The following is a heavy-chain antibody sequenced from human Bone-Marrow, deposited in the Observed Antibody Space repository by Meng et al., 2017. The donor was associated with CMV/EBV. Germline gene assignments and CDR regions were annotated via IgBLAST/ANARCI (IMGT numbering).Heavy chain of an antibody. CDR3: ARAPEYYDFWSGYYPGRVLYYYYGMDV. V-gene: IGHV3-21*01. D-gene: IGHD3-3*01. Sequence: GESLKISCAASGFTFSSYSMNWVRQAPGKGLEWVSSISSSSSYIYYADSVKGRFTISRDNAKNSLYLQMNSLRAEDTDVYYCARAPEYYDFWSGYYPGRVLYYYYGMDVWGQGTTVTVSS. CDR2: ISSSSSYI. J-gene: IGHJ6*02. CDR1: GFTFSSYS.